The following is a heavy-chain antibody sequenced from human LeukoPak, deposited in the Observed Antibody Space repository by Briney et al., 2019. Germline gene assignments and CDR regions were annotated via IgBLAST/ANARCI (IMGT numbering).Heavy chain of an antibody. CDR2: MNPNSGNT. V-gene: IGHV1-8*01. CDR1: GYTFTSYA. Sequence: GASVKVSCKASGYTFTSYAISWVRHATGQGHGWMGWMNPNSGNTGYAQKLQGRVTMTRNTSLSTAYMELSSLRSEDTAVYCCARGVYYYGSGSYSHYYDYGMDVWGQGTTVTVSS. J-gene: IGHJ6*02. CDR3: ARGVYYYGSGSYSHYYDYGMDV. D-gene: IGHD3-10*01.